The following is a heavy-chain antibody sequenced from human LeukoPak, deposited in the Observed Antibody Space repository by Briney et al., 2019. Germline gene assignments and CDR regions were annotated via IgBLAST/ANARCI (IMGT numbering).Heavy chain of an antibody. J-gene: IGHJ4*02. CDR3: ARVEQTYRGEFDY. CDR1: GGTFSSYA. V-gene: IGHV1-69*01. D-gene: IGHD3-16*01. CDR2: IIPIFGTA. Sequence: SVKVSCKASGGTFSSYAISWVRQAPGQGLEWMGGIIPIFGTANYTQKFQGRVTITADESTSTAYMELSSLRSEDTAVYYCARVEQTYRGEFDYWGQGTLVTVSS.